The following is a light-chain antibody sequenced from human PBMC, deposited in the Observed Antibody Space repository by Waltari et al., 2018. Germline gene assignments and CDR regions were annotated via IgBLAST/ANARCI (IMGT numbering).Light chain of an antibody. CDR1: SSDIGDFNY. CDR3: SSYTDTNTLHVV. Sequence: SALTQPASVSGSPGQSTPISCTGTSSDIGDFNYTSWSQQHPGEGPKLIIYGVTKRPSGVSNRFSGSKSGNTASLTISGLQADDEAEYFCSSYTDTNTLHVVFGGGTKLSVL. CDR2: GVT. V-gene: IGLV2-14*03. J-gene: IGLJ2*01.